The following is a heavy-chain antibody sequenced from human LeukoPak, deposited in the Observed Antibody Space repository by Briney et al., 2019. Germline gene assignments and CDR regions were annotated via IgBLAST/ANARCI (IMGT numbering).Heavy chain of an antibody. D-gene: IGHD3-10*01. J-gene: IGHJ3*02. CDR2: IRYDGSNK. CDR1: GFTFSSYG. CDR3: ARDVLLWFGESLGAFDI. Sequence: GGSLRLSCAASGFTFSSYGMHWVRQAPGKGLEWVAFIRYDGSNKYYADSVKGRFTISRDNAKNSLYLQMNSLRAEDTAVYYCARDVLLWFGESLGAFDIWGQGTMVTVSS. V-gene: IGHV3-30*02.